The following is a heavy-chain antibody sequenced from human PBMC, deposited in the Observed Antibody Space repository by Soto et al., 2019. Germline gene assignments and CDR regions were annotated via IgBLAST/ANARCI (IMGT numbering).Heavy chain of an antibody. J-gene: IGHJ5*02. CDR2: INSDGSIT. V-gene: IGHV3-74*01. CDR1: GFTFSTYW. CDR3: ATVGTGSYNWLDP. Sequence: EVQLVESGGGLVQPGGSLRLSCAASGFTFSTYWMHWVRQAPGKGLVWVSRINSDGSITTYADSVKGRFTISRDNAKNTLYLQMNSLRAEDTAVYFCATVGTGSYNWLDPWGQGTLVTVSS. D-gene: IGHD1-26*01.